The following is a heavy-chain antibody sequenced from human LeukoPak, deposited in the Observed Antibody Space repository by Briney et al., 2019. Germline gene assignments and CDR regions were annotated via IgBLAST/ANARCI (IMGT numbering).Heavy chain of an antibody. CDR2: ISSRSSYI. CDR1: GFTFSSYS. J-gene: IGHJ4*02. D-gene: IGHD3-3*01. CDR3: ARVAAIFGVVITRIDY. V-gene: IGHV3-21*01. Sequence: GGALRLSCAPSGFTFSSYSMNWVRQAPATGLEWVSSISSRSSYIYYADSVKRRFTISRDIAKNALYLQKNSLRAEDTAVYYCARVAAIFGVVITRIDYWGQGTLVTVSS.